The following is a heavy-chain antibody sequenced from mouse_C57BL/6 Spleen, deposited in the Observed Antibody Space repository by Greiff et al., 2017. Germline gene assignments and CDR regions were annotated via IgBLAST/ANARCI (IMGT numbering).Heavy chain of an antibody. CDR2: IDPNSGGT. CDR1: GYTFTSYW. D-gene: IGHD2-4*01. Sequence: QVHVKQPGAELVKPGASVKLSCKASGYTFTSYWMHWVKQRPGRGLEWIGRIDPNSGGTKYNEKFKSKATLTVDKPSSPAYMQLSSLTSEDSAVYYGARGRIYYDYEEAMDYWGQGTSVTVSS. CDR3: ARGRIYYDYEEAMDY. V-gene: IGHV1-72*01. J-gene: IGHJ4*01.